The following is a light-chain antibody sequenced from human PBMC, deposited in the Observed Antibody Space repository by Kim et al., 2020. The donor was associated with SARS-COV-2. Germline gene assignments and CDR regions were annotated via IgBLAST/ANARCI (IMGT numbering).Light chain of an antibody. V-gene: IGLV1-44*01. J-gene: IGLJ1*01. CDR3: AAWDDSLNGYV. CDR1: SSNIGSNT. CDR2: SNN. Sequence: VLTQPPSASGTPGQRVTISCSGSSSNIGSNTVNWYQQLPGTAPKLLIYSNNQRPSGVPDRFSGSKSGTSASLAISGLQSEDEADYYCAAWDDSLNGYVFGTGTKVTVL.